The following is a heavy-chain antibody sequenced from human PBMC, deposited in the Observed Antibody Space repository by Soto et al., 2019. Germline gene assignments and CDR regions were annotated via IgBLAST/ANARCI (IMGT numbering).Heavy chain of an antibody. CDR2: IYYSGST. Sequence: SETLFLTCTVSGGSISSYYWSWIRQPPGKGLEWIGYIYYSGSTNYNPSLKSRVTISVDTSKNHFSLKLSSVTAADTAVYYCARQRGTYDILTGYFRPNLGYMDVWGKGTTVTVSS. CDR3: ARQRGTYDILTGYFRPNLGYMDV. D-gene: IGHD3-9*01. V-gene: IGHV4-59*08. J-gene: IGHJ6*03. CDR1: GGSISSYY.